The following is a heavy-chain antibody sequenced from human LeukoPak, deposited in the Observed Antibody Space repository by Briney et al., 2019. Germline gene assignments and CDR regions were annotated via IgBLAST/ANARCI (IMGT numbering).Heavy chain of an antibody. J-gene: IGHJ6*04. CDR3: ASVDRSSTSCYYYYGMDV. V-gene: IGHV4-30-4*01. CDR2: IYYSGST. D-gene: IGHD2-2*01. Sequence: SETLSLTCTVSGGSISSGDYYWSWIRQPPGKGLEWIGYIYYSGSTYYNPSLKSRVTISVDTSKNQFSLKLSSVTAADTAVYYCASVDRSSTSCYYYYGMDVWGKGTTVTVSS. CDR1: GGSISSGDYY.